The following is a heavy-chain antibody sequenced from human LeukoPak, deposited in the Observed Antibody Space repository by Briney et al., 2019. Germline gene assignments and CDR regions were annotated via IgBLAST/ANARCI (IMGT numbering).Heavy chain of an antibody. D-gene: IGHD3-16*02. Sequence: ASVKVSCKASGYTFTSYYMHWVRQAPGQGLEWMGIINPSGGSTSYAQKFQGRVTMTRDTSTSTVYMVLSSLRSEDTAVYYCARDRPVMITFGGVIIAAYWGQGTLVSVSS. V-gene: IGHV1-46*01. CDR2: INPSGGST. CDR1: GYTFTSYY. CDR3: ARDRPVMITFGGVIIAAY. J-gene: IGHJ4*02.